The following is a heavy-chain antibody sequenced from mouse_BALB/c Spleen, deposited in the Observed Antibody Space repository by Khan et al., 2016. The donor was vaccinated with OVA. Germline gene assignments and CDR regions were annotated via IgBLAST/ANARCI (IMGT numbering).Heavy chain of an antibody. CDR2: ISYSGRT. J-gene: IGHJ3*01. D-gene: IGHD3-3*01. V-gene: IGHV3-2*02. Sequence: EVQLVESGPGLVKPSLSLSLTCTVTGYSITSDYAWNWIQQFPGHKLEWMGYISYSGRTSYTPSLKSRISITRDTSKNQFFLQLNSVTTEDTATXFCVRGRAYWGQGTLVTVSA. CDR1: GYSITSDYA. CDR3: VRGRAY.